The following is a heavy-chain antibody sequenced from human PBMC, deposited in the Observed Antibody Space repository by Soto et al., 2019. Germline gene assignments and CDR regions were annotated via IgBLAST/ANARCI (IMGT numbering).Heavy chain of an antibody. CDR2: ISYDGSKE. J-gene: IGHJ4*02. Sequence: QVQLVESGGGVVQPGRSLRLSCAASGFTFSNSGMDWVRQAPGKGLEWVAAISYDGSKEYYADSLKGRFTISRDNSKNTLALQMNSLRAEDTAVYYCAKGGSYCGGGTCYYYYFAYWGQGTLVTVSS. V-gene: IGHV3-30*18. CDR1: GFTFSNSG. CDR3: AKGGSYCGGGTCYYYYFAY. D-gene: IGHD2-15*01.